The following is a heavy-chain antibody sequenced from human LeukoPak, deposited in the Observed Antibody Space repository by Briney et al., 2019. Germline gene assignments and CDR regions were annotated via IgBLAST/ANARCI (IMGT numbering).Heavy chain of an antibody. D-gene: IGHD2-8*01. Sequence: SVKVSCKASGGTFSSYAISWVRQAPGQGLEWMGGIIPIFGTANYAQKFQGRVTITADKSTSTAYMELSSLRSEDTAVYYCARGHCTNGVCFSGFDYWGQGTLVTVSS. CDR3: ARGHCTNGVCFSGFDY. V-gene: IGHV1-69*06. CDR2: IIPIFGTA. J-gene: IGHJ4*02. CDR1: GGTFSSYA.